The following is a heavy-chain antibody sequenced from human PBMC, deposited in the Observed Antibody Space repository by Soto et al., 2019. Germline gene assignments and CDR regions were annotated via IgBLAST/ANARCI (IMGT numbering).Heavy chain of an antibody. J-gene: IGHJ4*02. CDR1: DGSFSGYY. Sequence: LSLTCAVYDGSFSGYYWSWIRQPPGKGLEWIGQIFHGGSTNYSPSLKSRVTISLDTPRKQFFLELTSVTAADTAVYYCARPHYDSNTFYSFFDYWGQGTLVTVSS. V-gene: IGHV4-34*12. CDR3: ARPHYDSNTFYSFFDY. CDR2: IFHGGST. D-gene: IGHD3-22*01.